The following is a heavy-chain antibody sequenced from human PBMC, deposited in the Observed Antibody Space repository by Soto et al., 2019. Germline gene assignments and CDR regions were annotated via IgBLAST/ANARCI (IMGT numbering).Heavy chain of an antibody. CDR1: GFTFNTYG. V-gene: IGHV3-30*18. D-gene: IGHD2-2*02. CDR3: AKSPNFYCSSPNSYKYYFDH. CDR2: ISYDGSEK. J-gene: IGHJ4*02. Sequence: GGSLPLSSAASGFTFNTYGMHWDRQAPGQGLEWVAVISYDGSEKYYVDSVKGRFTISKDNSKNTLYLQMNSLRPEDTAVYYCAKSPNFYCSSPNSYKYYFDHWGQGTRVTVSS.